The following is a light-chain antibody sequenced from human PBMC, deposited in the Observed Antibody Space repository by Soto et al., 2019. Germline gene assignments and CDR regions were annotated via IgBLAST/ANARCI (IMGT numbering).Light chain of an antibody. CDR2: YDS. CDR1: NIGSKS. V-gene: IGLV3-21*04. Sequence: SYELTQPPSVSVAPGKTARITCGGNNIGSKSVHWYQQKQGQAPVLVIYYDSDRPSGIHERFSGSNSGNTATLTISRVEAGDEADYYCQVWDSSSDHVVFGGGTKLTVL. CDR3: QVWDSSSDHVV. J-gene: IGLJ2*01.